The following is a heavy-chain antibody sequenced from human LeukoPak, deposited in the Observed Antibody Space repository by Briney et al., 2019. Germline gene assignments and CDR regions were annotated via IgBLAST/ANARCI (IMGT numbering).Heavy chain of an antibody. CDR1: GGSISSYY. CDR2: IYYSGST. CDR3: ARVLREPLGVYYFDY. J-gene: IGHJ4*02. V-gene: IGHV4-59*01. D-gene: IGHD3-16*01. Sequence: PSETLSLTCTVSGGSISSYYWSWIRQPPGKGLEWIGYIYYSGSTNYNPSLKSRVTISVDTSKNQFSLKLSSVTAADTAVYYCARVLREPLGVYYFDYWGQGTLVTVSS.